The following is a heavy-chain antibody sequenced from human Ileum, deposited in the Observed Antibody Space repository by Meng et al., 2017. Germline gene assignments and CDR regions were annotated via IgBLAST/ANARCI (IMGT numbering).Heavy chain of an antibody. Sequence: GGSLRLSCAASGFTFSNYWMTWVRQAPGKGLEWVATIKVDGNEKYYVDSVKGRFTISRDNAKDSLYLQMNNLRAEDTALYYCARLARNPDYWGQGTLVTVSS. CDR2: IKVDGNEK. J-gene: IGHJ4*02. CDR1: GFTFSNYW. CDR3: ARLARNPDY. V-gene: IGHV3-7*01.